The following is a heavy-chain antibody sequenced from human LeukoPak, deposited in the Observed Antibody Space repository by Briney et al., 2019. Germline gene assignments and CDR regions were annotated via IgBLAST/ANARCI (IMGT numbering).Heavy chain of an antibody. CDR2: INQGGSES. CDR3: TKGRSNHY. Sequence: PGGSLRLSCAASGFTFSDFWMGWVRQAPGKGVEWMANINQGGSESYYVDSVKGRFIISRDNAKKSLFLQMNSLRAEDTAVYYCTKGRSNHYWGQGTLVTVST. D-gene: IGHD4-11*01. CDR1: GFTFSDFW. J-gene: IGHJ4*02. V-gene: IGHV3-7*01.